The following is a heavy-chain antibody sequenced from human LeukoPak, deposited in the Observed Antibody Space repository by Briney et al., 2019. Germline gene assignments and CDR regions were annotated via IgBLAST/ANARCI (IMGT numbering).Heavy chain of an antibody. Sequence: ASVKVSCKASGYTFTSYAMHWVRQAPGQRLEWMGWINAGNGNTKYSQKFQGRVTITRDTSASTAYMELSSLRSEDTAVYNCAREQQLNWFDPWGQGTLVTVSS. D-gene: IGHD6-13*01. CDR3: AREQQLNWFDP. J-gene: IGHJ5*02. CDR1: GYTFTSYA. V-gene: IGHV1-3*01. CDR2: INAGNGNT.